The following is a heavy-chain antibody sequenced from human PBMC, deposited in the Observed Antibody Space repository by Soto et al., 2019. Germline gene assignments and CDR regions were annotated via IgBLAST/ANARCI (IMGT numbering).Heavy chain of an antibody. CDR1: GVSITTSGHY. CDR3: ALGMFMDV. CDR2: IDSSGTT. V-gene: IGHV4-31*03. D-gene: IGHD3-16*01. Sequence: QVQLQESGPGLVKPSQTLSLSCSVSGVSITTSGHYWNWVRQRPGRGLEWIGYIDSSGTTYYNPSLKTRLAMSVEPLTNRIALKLSSVTAADTALYFCALGMFMDVWGRGTTVIVSS. J-gene: IGHJ6*03.